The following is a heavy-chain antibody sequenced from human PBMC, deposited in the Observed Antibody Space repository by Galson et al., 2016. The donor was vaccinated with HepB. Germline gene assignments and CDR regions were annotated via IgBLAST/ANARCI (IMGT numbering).Heavy chain of an antibody. CDR1: GFTFSRYG. CDR3: AREAGIAAAATYDY. J-gene: IGHJ4*02. Sequence: SLRLSCAASGFTFSRYGMHWVRQAPGKGLEWVALIWSDGSNKYYADSVKGRFTISRDNSQHTAYLQMNSLRAEDRAVYYCAREAGIAAAATYDYWGQGTLVTVSS. V-gene: IGHV3-33*01. D-gene: IGHD6-13*01. CDR2: IWSDGSNK.